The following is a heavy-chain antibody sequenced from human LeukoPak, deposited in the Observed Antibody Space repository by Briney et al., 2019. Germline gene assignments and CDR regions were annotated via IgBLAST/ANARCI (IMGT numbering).Heavy chain of an antibody. CDR2: IYSSGST. CDR1: GGSISSSSYY. Sequence: PSETLSLTCTVSGGSISSSSYYWGWIRQPPGKGLEWLGSIYSSGSTYYNPSLKSRVTISVDTSKNQFSLKLSSVTAADTAVYYCARDFLGRWLQLNWFDPWGQGTLVTVSS. D-gene: IGHD5-24*01. V-gene: IGHV4-39*02. J-gene: IGHJ5*02. CDR3: ARDFLGRWLQLNWFDP.